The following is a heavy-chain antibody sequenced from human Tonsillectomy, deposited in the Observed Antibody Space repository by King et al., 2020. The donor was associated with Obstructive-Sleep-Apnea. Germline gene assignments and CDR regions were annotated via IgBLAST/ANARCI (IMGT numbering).Heavy chain of an antibody. J-gene: IGHJ1*01. CDR3: ARGPPASKYFQH. CDR2: MNPNSGNT. Sequence: QLVQSGAEVKKPGASVKVSCEASGYTFTNFDVNWVRQATGRGLEWMGWMNPNSGNTGYAQKFQGRVTMTRNTSISTAYMELTSLRSEDTAVDYCARGPPASKYFQHWGQGTLISVSS. CDR1: GYTFTNFD. V-gene: IGHV1-8*01.